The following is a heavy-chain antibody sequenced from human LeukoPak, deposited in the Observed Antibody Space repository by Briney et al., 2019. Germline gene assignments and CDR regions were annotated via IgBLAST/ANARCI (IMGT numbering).Heavy chain of an antibody. D-gene: IGHD6-13*01. CDR1: GGSISSGGYY. CDR3: ARDSSSWYRAFDI. V-gene: IGHV4-31*03. Sequence: PSETLSLTCTVSGGSISSGGYYWSWIRQHPGKGLEWIGYIYYSGSTYYNPSLKSRVTISVDTSKNQFSLKLSSVTAADTAVYYCARDSSSWYRAFDIWGRGTMVTVSS. CDR2: IYYSGST. J-gene: IGHJ3*02.